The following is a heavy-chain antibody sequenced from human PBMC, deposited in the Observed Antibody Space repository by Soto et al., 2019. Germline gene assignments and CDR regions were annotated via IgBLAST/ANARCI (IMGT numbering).Heavy chain of an antibody. CDR2: IYPGDSDT. J-gene: IGHJ4*02. D-gene: IGHD2-2*01. CDR1: GYSFTSYW. V-gene: IGHV5-51*01. Sequence: GESLKISCKGSGYSFTSYWIGWVRQMPGKGLEWMGIIYPGDSDTRYSPSFQGQVTISADKSISTAYLQWSSLKAADTARYYCARDWGTGFYQLDSWGQGTLVTVSS. CDR3: ARDWGTGFYQLDS.